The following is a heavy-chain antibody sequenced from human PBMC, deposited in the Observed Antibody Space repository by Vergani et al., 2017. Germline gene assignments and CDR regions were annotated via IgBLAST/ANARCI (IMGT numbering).Heavy chain of an antibody. V-gene: IGHV3-48*03. Sequence: EVQLVESGGGLVQPGGSLRLSCAASGFTFSSYEMNWVRQAPGKGLEWVSYISSSGSTIYYADSVKGRFTISRDNAKNSLYLQMNSLRAEDTAVYYCARDSPVTTFWFDYWGQGTLVTVSS. CDR2: ISSSGSTI. D-gene: IGHD4-17*01. CDR1: GFTFSSYE. CDR3: ARDSPVTTFWFDY. J-gene: IGHJ4*02.